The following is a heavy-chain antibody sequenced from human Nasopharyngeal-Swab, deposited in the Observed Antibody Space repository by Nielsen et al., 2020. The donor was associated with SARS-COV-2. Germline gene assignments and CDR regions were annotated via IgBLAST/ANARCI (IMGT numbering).Heavy chain of an antibody. CDR3: ARSITMVRGVMYLDV. CDR2: IIPIFGTA. D-gene: IGHD3-10*01. CDR1: GGTFSSYA. Sequence: SVKVSCKASGGTFSSYAISWVRQAPGQGLEWMGGIIPIFGTANYAQKFQGRVTITADKSTSTAYMELSSLRSEDTAVYYCARSITMVRGVMYLDVWGQGTTVTVSS. V-gene: IGHV1-69*06. J-gene: IGHJ6*02.